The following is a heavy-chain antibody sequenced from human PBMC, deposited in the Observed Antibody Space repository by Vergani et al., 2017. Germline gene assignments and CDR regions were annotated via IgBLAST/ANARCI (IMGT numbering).Heavy chain of an antibody. Sequence: QVQVVQSGAEVKKSGASVKVSCKTSGYTFSNYYMHWVRQAPGQGLEWMGIINPSGGHTNYAQKFQGRVTMTRDTSTSKVYMELSSLRSEDTAIYYCASGDYGILNGYRYWGQGTLVTVSA. V-gene: IGHV1-46*03. CDR1: GYTFSNYY. D-gene: IGHD3-9*01. J-gene: IGHJ4*02. CDR2: INPSGGHT. CDR3: ASGDYGILNGYRY.